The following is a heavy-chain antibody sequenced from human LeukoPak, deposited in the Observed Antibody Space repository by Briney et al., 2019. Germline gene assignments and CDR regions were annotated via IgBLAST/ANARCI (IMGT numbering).Heavy chain of an antibody. V-gene: IGHV1-2*02. D-gene: IGHD2-21*02. CDR2: INPNSGGT. Sequence: ASVMVSCKASGYTFTGYYMHWVRQAPGQGLEWMGWINPNSGGTNYAQKFQGRVTMTRDTSISTAYMELSRLRSDDTAVYYCASSGVVTTPYYYYGMDVWGQGTTVTVSS. CDR1: GYTFTGYY. CDR3: ASSGVVTTPYYYYGMDV. J-gene: IGHJ6*02.